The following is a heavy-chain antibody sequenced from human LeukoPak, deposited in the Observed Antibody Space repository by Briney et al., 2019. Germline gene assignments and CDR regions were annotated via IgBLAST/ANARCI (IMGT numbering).Heavy chain of an antibody. V-gene: IGHV3-23*01. D-gene: IGHD6-19*01. CDR2: ISASGGST. CDR1: GFNFSNNV. J-gene: IGHJ4*02. Sequence: GGSLRLSCVVSGFNFSNNVMTWVRQAPGKGLEWVSSISASGGSTNYADSVKGRFTISRDDSKNTAYLQMNSLKTEDTAVYYCATRGYSSGWYGGNFDYWGQGTLVTVSS. CDR3: ATRGYSSGWYGGNFDY.